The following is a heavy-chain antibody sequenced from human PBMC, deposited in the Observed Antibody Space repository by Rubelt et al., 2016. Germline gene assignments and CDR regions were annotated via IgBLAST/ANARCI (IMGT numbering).Heavy chain of an antibody. D-gene: IGHD1-26*01. CDR3: TTDLVGVTTSSSQFDS. J-gene: IGHJ4*02. V-gene: IGHV4-34*01. CDR1: GGSFSAYY. Sequence: QVQLQQWGAGLLKPSETLSLTCAVSGGSFSAYYWSWIRQPPRKGLEWIGEINHTGSTNYNPSLRGRITISVDTSKNQFSLKLNSVTAADTAVYYCTTDLVGVTTSSSQFDSWGQGTLVTVSS. CDR2: INHTGST.